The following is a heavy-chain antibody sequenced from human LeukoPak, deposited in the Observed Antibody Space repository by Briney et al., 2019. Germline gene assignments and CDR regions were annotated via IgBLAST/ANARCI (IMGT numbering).Heavy chain of an antibody. J-gene: IGHJ4*02. CDR2: IFPGDSDT. D-gene: IGHD6-13*01. CDR3: ARLGGFAAAGSADY. V-gene: IGHV5-51*01. CDR1: GYSFPSYW. Sequence: GESLKISCRSFGYSFPSYWIGWVRQLPGKGLEWMGIIFPGDSDTKYSPSFQGQVTISADESITTAYLQWSSLKASDTAMYYCARLGGFAAAGSADYWGQGTLVTVSS.